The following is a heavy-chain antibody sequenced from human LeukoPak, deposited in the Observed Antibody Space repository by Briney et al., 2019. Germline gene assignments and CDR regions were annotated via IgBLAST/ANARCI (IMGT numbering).Heavy chain of an antibody. J-gene: IGHJ5*02. Sequence: SETLSLTCTVSGGSISSYYWSWIRQPPGKGLEWIGYIYYSGSTNYNPSLKSRVTISVDTSKNQFSLKLSSMTAADTAVYYCARDAPNWFDPWGQGTLVTVSS. CDR3: ARDAPNWFDP. CDR1: GGSISSYY. CDR2: IYYSGST. V-gene: IGHV4-59*01.